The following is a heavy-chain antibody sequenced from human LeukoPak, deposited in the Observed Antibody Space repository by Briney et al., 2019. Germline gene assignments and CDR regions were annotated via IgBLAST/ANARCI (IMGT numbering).Heavy chain of an antibody. D-gene: IGHD6-25*01. V-gene: IGHV1-46*01. CDR2: INPRGGST. J-gene: IGHJ4*02. CDR3: ARVGITAATVDY. CDR1: GYTFTTYY. Sequence: GASVKVSCKASGYTFTTYYMHWLRQAPGQGPEWMGIINPRGGSTDYAQKFEGRVTMTSDTSTSTVYMELNDLTSEDTAVYFCARVGITAATVDYWGQGTLVTVSS.